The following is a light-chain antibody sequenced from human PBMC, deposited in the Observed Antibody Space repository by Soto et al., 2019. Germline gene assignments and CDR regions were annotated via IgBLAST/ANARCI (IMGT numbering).Light chain of an antibody. J-gene: IGKJ2*01. CDR3: HQYGSSPSYT. Sequence: EIVLTQSPGTLSLSPGERATLSCRASQSVSSSSYLAWYQQKPGQAPRLLIYGASSRATGIPDRFSGSWSGTDFTLTSSRLEPEDFAVYYCHQYGSSPSYTFGQGTKLEIK. CDR2: GAS. CDR1: QSVSSSSY. V-gene: IGKV3-20*01.